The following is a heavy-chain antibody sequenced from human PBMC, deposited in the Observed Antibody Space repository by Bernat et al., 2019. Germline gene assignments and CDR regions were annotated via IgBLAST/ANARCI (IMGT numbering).Heavy chain of an antibody. D-gene: IGHD4-17*01. CDR1: GFTFSSYG. J-gene: IGHJ5*02. CDR2: VSSDGSDK. V-gene: IGHV3-30*03. Sequence: QVRLVESGGGVVQPGRFLRLSCAASGFTFSSYGIHWVRQAPGKGLEWVAVVSSDGSDKHYADSVKSRFTISRDNSKNTLYLQMNNLRAEDTAVYYCAMLTTVKPWGQGTLVTVSS. CDR3: AMLTTVKP.